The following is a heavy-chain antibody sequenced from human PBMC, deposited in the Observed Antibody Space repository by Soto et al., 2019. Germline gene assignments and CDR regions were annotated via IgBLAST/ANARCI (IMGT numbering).Heavy chain of an antibody. J-gene: IGHJ4*02. Sequence: EVQLVESARGLAKPGGSLRLCCAVSGLTFSNAYMSWVRQAPGKGLEWVGRIKSRTDGGTVDYAAPVKGRFTISRDDSRNTIYLQMDSLRIEDTAIYYCSTRGNYWGQGTLVTVSS. CDR1: GLTFSNAY. CDR2: IKSRTDGGTV. CDR3: STRGNY. D-gene: IGHD6-25*01. V-gene: IGHV3-15*07.